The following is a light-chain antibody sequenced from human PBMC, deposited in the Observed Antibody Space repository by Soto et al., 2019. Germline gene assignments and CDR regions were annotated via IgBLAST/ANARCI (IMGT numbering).Light chain of an antibody. V-gene: IGLV2-8*01. J-gene: IGLJ3*02. CDR1: SSDVGSYNY. Sequence: QSALTQPPSASGSPGQSVTISCTGTSSDVGSYNYVSWYQQHPGKAPKLMIYAVSKRPSGVPDRFSGSKSGNTASLTVSGLQAEDEADYYCSSYAGSNNWVFGVGTKLTVL. CDR2: AVS. CDR3: SSYAGSNNWV.